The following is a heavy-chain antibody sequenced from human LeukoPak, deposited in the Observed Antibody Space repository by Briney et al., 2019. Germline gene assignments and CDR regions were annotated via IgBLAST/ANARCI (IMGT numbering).Heavy chain of an antibody. CDR1: GFTFSSYC. J-gene: IGHJ4*02. CDR3: ARVWGHYSSSWYYFDY. CDR2: IRYDGSNK. V-gene: IGHV3-30*02. D-gene: IGHD6-13*01. Sequence: PGGSLRLSCAAFGFTFSSYCMHWVRQAPGKGLEWVAFIRYDGSNKYYADSVKGRFTISRDNSKNTLYLQMNSLRAEDTAVYYCARVWGHYSSSWYYFDYWGQGTLVTVSS.